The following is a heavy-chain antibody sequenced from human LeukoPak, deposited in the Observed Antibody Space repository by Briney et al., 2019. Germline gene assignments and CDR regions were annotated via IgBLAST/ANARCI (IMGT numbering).Heavy chain of an antibody. Sequence: GGSLRLSCAASGFTVSSYWMSWVRQAPGKGLEWVANIKQDGSEKYYVDSVKGRFTISRDNAKTSLYLQMNSLRAEDTAVYYCASEVAGTLYWGQGTLVTVSS. CDR2: IKQDGSEK. J-gene: IGHJ4*02. D-gene: IGHD6-19*01. CDR1: GFTVSSYW. V-gene: IGHV3-7*01. CDR3: ASEVAGTLY.